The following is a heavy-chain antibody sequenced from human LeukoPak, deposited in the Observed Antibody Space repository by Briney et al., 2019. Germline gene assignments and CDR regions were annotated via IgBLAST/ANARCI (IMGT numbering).Heavy chain of an antibody. Sequence: MSSETLSLTCAVYGGSFSGYYWSWIRQPPGKGLEWIGEINHSGSTNYNPSLKSRVTISVDTSKNQFSLKLSSVTAADTAVYYCARVGWSGYFNWFDHWGQGTLVTVSS. D-gene: IGHD3-3*01. CDR1: GGSFSGYY. CDR2: INHSGST. V-gene: IGHV4-34*01. CDR3: ARVGWSGYFNWFDH. J-gene: IGHJ5*02.